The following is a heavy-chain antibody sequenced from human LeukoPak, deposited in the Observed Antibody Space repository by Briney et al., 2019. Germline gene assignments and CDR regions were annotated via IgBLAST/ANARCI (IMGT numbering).Heavy chain of an antibody. CDR2: INAGNGNT. CDR1: GYTFTSYA. D-gene: IGHD3-3*01. J-gene: IGHJ4*02. Sequence: ASVTVSSTASGYTFTSYAMHWVRQAPGQRLEWMGWINAGNGNTKYSQKFQGRVTITRDTSASTAYMELSSLRSEDTAVYYCARAHDYDFWSGYSMYYFDYWGQGTLVTVSS. V-gene: IGHV1-3*01. CDR3: ARAHDYDFWSGYSMYYFDY.